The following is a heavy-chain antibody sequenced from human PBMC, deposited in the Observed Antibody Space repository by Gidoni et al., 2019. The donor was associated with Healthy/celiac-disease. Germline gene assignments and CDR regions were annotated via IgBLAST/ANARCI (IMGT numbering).Heavy chain of an antibody. D-gene: IGHD6-19*01. CDR1: GLTFDDYA. CDR3: AKTRAGYSSGWYGGALDY. Sequence: EVQLVESGGNLVQPGRSLSLSCAASGLTFDDYAMHWVRQAPGKGLEWVSGISWNSESIGDADSVKCRFTISRDNAKNSLYLQMNSLRAEDMALYYCAKTRAGYSSGWYGGALDYWGQGTLVTVSS. J-gene: IGHJ4*02. CDR2: ISWNSESI. V-gene: IGHV3-9*03.